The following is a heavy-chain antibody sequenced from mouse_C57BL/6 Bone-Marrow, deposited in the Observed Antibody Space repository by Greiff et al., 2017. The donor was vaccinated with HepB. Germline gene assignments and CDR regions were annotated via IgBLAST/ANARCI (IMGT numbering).Heavy chain of an antibody. CDR2: IHPSDSDT. J-gene: IGHJ3*01. Sequence: QVHVKQPGAELVKPGASVKVSCKASGYTFTSYCMHWVKQRPGQGLEWIGRIHPSDSDTNYNQKFKGTATLTVDKSSSTAYMQLSSLTSEDSAVYYCAITVGAYDGDVRFADWGQGTLATVSA. CDR1: GYTFTSYC. D-gene: IGHD2-12*01. V-gene: IGHV1-74*01. CDR3: AITVGAYDGDVRFAD.